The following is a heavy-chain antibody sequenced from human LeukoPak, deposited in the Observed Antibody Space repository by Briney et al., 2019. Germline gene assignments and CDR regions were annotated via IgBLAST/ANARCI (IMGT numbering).Heavy chain of an antibody. D-gene: IGHD5-24*01. CDR1: GLTFSSYA. CDR2: ISYDGSNK. Sequence: PGRSLRLSCAASGLTFSSYAMHWVRQAPGKGLEWVAVISYDGSNKYYADSVKGRFTISRDNSKNTLYLQMNSLRAEDTAVYYCARGDLPQYYFDYWGQGTLVTVSS. J-gene: IGHJ4*02. V-gene: IGHV3-30-3*01. CDR3: ARGDLPQYYFDY.